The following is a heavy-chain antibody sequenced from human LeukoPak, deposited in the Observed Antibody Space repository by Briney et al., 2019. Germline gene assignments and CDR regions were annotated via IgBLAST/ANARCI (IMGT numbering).Heavy chain of an antibody. CDR1: GGSISSSSYY. D-gene: IGHD4-11*01. CDR3: ARHQRDYSNSYYYYGMDV. Sequence: PSETLSLTCTVSGGSISSSSYYWGWIRQPPGKGLEWIGSIYYSGSTYYNPSLKSRVTVSVDTSKNQFSLKLSSVTAADTAVYYCARHQRDYSNSYYYYGMDVWGQGTTVAVSS. CDR2: IYYSGST. V-gene: IGHV4-39*07. J-gene: IGHJ6*02.